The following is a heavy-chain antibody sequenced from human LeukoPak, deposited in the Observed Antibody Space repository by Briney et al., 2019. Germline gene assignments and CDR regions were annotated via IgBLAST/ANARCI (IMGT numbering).Heavy chain of an antibody. Sequence: SETLSLTCTVFGGSISTYHWSWIRQPPGKGLEWIGYIYYSGSTNYNPSLKSRVTISVDTSKNQFSLKLSSVTAADTAVYYCARHKYYYGSGSYYPFDYWGQGTLVTVSS. CDR3: ARHKYYYGSGSYYPFDY. D-gene: IGHD3-10*01. J-gene: IGHJ4*02. CDR1: GGSISTYH. CDR2: IYYSGST. V-gene: IGHV4-59*08.